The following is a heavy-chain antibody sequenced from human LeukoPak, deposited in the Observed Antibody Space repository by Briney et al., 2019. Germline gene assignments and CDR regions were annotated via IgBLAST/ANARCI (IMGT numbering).Heavy chain of an antibody. J-gene: IGHJ3*02. CDR1: GFTFTSYA. CDR3: AKDFYGDYLYGTFDI. D-gene: IGHD4-17*01. CDR2: IRGSVRST. V-gene: IGHV3-23*01. Sequence: GGSLRLSCAASGFTFTSYAMSWVRQAPGKGLERVSGIRGSVRSTYYADSVKGRFTISRDNSKNALYLQMNSLRAEDAAVYYCAKDFYGDYLYGTFDIWGQGTMVSVAS.